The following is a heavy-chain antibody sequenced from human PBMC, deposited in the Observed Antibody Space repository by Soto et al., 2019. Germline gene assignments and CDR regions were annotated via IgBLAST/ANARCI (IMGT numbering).Heavy chain of an antibody. D-gene: IGHD2-21*02. CDR2: IYYSGST. J-gene: IGHJ4*02. Sequence: SETLSLTCTVSGGSISSSSYYWGWIRQPPGKGLEWIGSIYYSGSTYYNPSLKSRVTISVDTSKNQFSLKLSSVTAADTAVYYCARHPVVTRKILRGDYFDYWGQGTLVTVSS. V-gene: IGHV4-39*01. CDR3: ARHPVVTRKILRGDYFDY. CDR1: GGSISSSSYY.